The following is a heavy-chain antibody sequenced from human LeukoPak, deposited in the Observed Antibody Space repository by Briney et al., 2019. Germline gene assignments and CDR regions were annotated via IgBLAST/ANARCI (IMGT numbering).Heavy chain of an antibody. V-gene: IGHV3-30-3*01. CDR1: GFTFSSYA. CDR2: ISYDGSNK. Sequence: PGGSLRLSCAASGFTFSSYAMHWVRQAPGKGLEWVAVISYDGSNKYYADSVKGRFTISRDNSKNTLYLQMNSLRAEDTAVYYCAKGQIAAAGPTYFDYWGQGTLVTVSS. CDR3: AKGQIAAAGPTYFDY. D-gene: IGHD6-13*01. J-gene: IGHJ4*02.